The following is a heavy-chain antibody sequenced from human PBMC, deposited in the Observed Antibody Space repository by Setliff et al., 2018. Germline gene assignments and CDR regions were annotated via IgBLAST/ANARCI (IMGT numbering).Heavy chain of an antibody. CDR2: IYHSGTT. V-gene: IGHV4-4*02. CDR1: GVSINSLNW. J-gene: IGHJ5*02. CDR3: ARGRNVAARLLDT. Sequence: KPSETLSLTCAVSGVSINSLNWWTWVRQPPGKGLEWIGEIYHSGTTNYNPSLKSRVTISVDTSKNQFSLTMSSVTAADAAVYYCARGRNVAARLLDTWGQGSRVTVSS. D-gene: IGHD6-6*01.